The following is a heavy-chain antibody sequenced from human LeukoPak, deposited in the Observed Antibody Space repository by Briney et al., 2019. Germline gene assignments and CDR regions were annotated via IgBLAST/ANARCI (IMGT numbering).Heavy chain of an antibody. CDR1: GFTFSSYS. V-gene: IGHV3-21*01. CDR3: ARDPRRDFWSGTFDY. J-gene: IGHJ4*02. CDR2: ISSSSSYI. Sequence: KTGGSLRLSCAASGFTFSSYSMNWVRQAPGKGLEWVSSISSSSSYIYYADSVKGRFTISRDNAKNSLYLQMNSLRAEDTAVYYCARDPRRDFWSGTFDYWGQGTLVTVSS. D-gene: IGHD3-3*01.